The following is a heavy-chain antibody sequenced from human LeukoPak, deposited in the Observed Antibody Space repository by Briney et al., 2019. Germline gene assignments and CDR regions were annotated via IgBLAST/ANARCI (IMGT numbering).Heavy chain of an antibody. CDR1: GYTFTTSD. J-gene: IGHJ4*02. CDR3: ARDQEGFDY. Sequence: ASVKVSCKTSGYTFTTSDINWVRQATGQGLEWMGWMNPNSGNTGYAQKFQGRVTMTRSTSISTAYMELSSLRSEDTAVYYCARDQEGFDYWGQGTLVTVSS. V-gene: IGHV1-8*01. CDR2: MNPNSGNT.